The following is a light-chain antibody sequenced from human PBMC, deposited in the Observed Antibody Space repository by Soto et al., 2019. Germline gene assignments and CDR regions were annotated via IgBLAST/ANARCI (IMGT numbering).Light chain of an antibody. CDR3: QQYYNWPPWT. CDR2: GAS. J-gene: IGKJ1*01. Sequence: EIVVTQSPGTVSVSPGERATLSCRASQSISTNLAWYQQKPGQAPRLLIYGASTRATGIPARFSGSGSGTEFTLIISSLQSEDFADYYCQQYYNWPPWTFGQGTKVESK. V-gene: IGKV3-15*01. CDR1: QSISTN.